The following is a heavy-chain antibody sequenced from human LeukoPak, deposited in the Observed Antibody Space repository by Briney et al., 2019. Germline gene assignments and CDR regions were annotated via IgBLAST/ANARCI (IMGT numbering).Heavy chain of an antibody. CDR1: GYTFTSYY. J-gene: IGHJ6*02. V-gene: IGHV1-46*01. CDR2: INPSGGST. CDR3: ARDLVLLWSGESNYYYYYGMDV. D-gene: IGHD3-10*01. Sequence: ASVKVSCKASGYTFTSYYMHWVRQAPGQGLEWMGIINPSGGSTSYAQKFQGRVTMTRDTSTSTVYMELSSLRSEDTAVYYCARDLVLLWSGESNYYYYYGMDVWGQGTTVTVSS.